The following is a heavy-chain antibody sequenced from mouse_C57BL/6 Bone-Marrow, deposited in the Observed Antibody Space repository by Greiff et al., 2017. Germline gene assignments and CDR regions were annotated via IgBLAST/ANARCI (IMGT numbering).Heavy chain of an antibody. V-gene: IGHV3-6*01. J-gene: IGHJ2*01. CDR1: GYSITSGYY. Sequence: EVQLVESGPGLVKPSQSLSLTCSVTGYSITSGYYWNWIRQFPGNKLEWMGYISYDGSTNYNPSLQNRISITRYTSKNQFFLKLKSVTTEDTATYYGARGDYYGSSGDYFDYWGQGTTLTVSS. CDR3: ARGDYYGSSGDYFDY. CDR2: ISYDGST. D-gene: IGHD1-1*01.